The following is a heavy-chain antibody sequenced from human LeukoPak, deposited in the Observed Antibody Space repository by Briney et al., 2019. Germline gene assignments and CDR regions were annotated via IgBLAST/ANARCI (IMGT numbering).Heavy chain of an antibody. CDR2: ISDSGRST. Sequence: GGSLRLSCVGSGFTFGSYAMSWVRQAPGKGLEWVSGISDSGRSTYDADSVKGRFIISRDNSKNTLYLQMNSLRAEDTAVYYCAMSRSGSYYKSYFDSWGQGTLVTVSS. CDR1: GFTFGSYA. CDR3: AMSRSGSYYKSYFDS. J-gene: IGHJ4*02. V-gene: IGHV3-23*01. D-gene: IGHD3-10*01.